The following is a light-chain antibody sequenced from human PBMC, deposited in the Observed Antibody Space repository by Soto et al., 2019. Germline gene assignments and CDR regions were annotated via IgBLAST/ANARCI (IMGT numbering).Light chain of an antibody. CDR2: GAS. J-gene: IGKJ2*01. CDR3: QQYNTWPYT. CDR1: QSVSSN. V-gene: IGKV3-15*01. Sequence: EIVMTQSPATLSVSPGERAALSCRASQSVSSNFAWYQQKPGQAPRLLLYGASTRATGIPARFSGSWSGTEFTLTISSLQSEDFAVYYCQQYNTWPYTFGQGTKLEIK.